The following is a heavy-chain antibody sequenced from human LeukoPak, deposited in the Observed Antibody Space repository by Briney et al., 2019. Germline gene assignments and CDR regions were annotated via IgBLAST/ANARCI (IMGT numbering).Heavy chain of an antibody. CDR2: MNPNSGNT. D-gene: IGHD3-10*01. CDR1: GYTFTSYD. Sequence: ASVKVSCKASGYTFTSYDINWVRQATGQGLEWMGWMNPNSGNTGYAQKFLGRVTMTRNTSISTAYMELSSLRSEDTAVYYCASCYGSGSYCDAFDIWGQGTMVTVSS. J-gene: IGHJ3*02. CDR3: ASCYGSGSYCDAFDI. V-gene: IGHV1-8*01.